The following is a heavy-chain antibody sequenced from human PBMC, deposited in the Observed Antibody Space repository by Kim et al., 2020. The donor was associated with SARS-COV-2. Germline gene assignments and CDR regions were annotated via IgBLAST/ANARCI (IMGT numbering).Heavy chain of an antibody. CDR3: ARSGLLPYYYYGMDV. J-gene: IGHJ6*02. V-gene: IGHV4-39*07. Sequence: PSLKSRVTISVDTSKNQFSLKLSSVTAADTAVYYCARSGLLPYYYYGMDVWGQGTTVTVSS. D-gene: IGHD2-15*01.